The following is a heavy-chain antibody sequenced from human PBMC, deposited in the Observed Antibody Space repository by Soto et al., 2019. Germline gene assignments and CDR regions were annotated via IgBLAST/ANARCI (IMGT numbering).Heavy chain of an antibody. CDR2: IHPSDSDA. V-gene: IGHV5-51*01. CDR3: ARPYDILTGGMDV. CDR1: GYSFTNYW. J-gene: IGHJ6*02. Sequence: PGESLKISCKGFGYSFTNYWIGWGRQMPGKGLESMGIIHPSDSDARYRPSFQGQVTISADKSINTAYLQWSSLKASDTAMYYCARPYDILTGGMDVWGQGTTVTVSS. D-gene: IGHD3-9*01.